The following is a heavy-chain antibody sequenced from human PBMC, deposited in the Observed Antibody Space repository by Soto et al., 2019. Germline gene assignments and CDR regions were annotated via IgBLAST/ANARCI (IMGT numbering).Heavy chain of an antibody. CDR2: IDPRDSYT. CDR1: GYSFTSYW. D-gene: IGHD6-6*01. CDR3: ARPTEYHYYYGMDV. V-gene: IGHV5-10-1*01. Sequence: GESLKISCKGSGYSFTSYWISWVRQMPGKGLEWMGRIDPRDSYTNYSPSFQGHVTISADKSISTAYLQWSSLKASDTAMYYCARPTEYHYYYGMDVWGQGTTVTVSS. J-gene: IGHJ6*02.